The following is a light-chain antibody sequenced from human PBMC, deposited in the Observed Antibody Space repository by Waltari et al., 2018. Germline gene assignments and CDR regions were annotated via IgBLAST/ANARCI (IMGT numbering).Light chain of an antibody. J-gene: IGLJ3*02. CDR2: DVS. V-gene: IGLV2-14*01. Sequence: QSALTQPASVSGSPGQSITISCTGTSSDVGCYNYVSWYQQHPGKAPKLLIFDVSNRPSGVSNRFSGSKSGNTASLTISGLQAEDESDYYCCSFTSRSTWVFGGGTKLTVL. CDR1: SSDVGCYNY. CDR3: CSFTSRSTWV.